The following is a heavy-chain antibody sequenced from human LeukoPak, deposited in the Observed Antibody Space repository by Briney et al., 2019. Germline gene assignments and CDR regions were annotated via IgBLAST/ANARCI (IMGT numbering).Heavy chain of an antibody. CDR3: ASYLPSIPSGMDV. CDR1: GFTFSRYW. Sequence: PGGSLRLSCAASGFTFSRYWMHWLRQPPGKGLVWVSRISTDGSSTSYADSVKGRFTISRDNGKNTLYLQMNSLRAEDTAVYYCASYLPSIPSGMDVWGQGTTVTVSS. D-gene: IGHD2/OR15-2a*01. V-gene: IGHV3-74*01. J-gene: IGHJ6*02. CDR2: ISTDGSST.